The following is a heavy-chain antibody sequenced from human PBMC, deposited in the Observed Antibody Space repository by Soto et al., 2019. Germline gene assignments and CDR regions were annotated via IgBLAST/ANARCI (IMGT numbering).Heavy chain of an antibody. J-gene: IGHJ4*02. D-gene: IGHD5-12*01. CDR2: IYYSGST. V-gene: IGHV4-39*01. CDR1: GGSISSSSDY. CDR3: ASSDYSGYGLFDY. Sequence: PSETLSLTCTVSGGSISSSSDYWGWIRQHPGKGLEWIGSIYYSGSTYYNPSLKSRVTISVDTSKNQFSLKLSSVTAADTAVYYCASSDYSGYGLFDYWGQGTLVTVSS.